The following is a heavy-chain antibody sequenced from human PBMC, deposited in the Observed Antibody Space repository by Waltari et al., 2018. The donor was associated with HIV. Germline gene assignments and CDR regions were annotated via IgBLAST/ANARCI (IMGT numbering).Heavy chain of an antibody. J-gene: IGHJ3*01. Sequence: QVQLVQSGAELKMPESSVKVSCKASGGSFGSYTISWVRQAPGQGLEWMGGIIPKFGAENYAQKFQGTITITADESTSTVYLELTSLRSDDTAVYYCARGGCSGRTCYSKSFDLWGQGTLVTVSS. V-gene: IGHV1-69*01. CDR2: IIPKFGAE. CDR3: ARGGCSGRTCYSKSFDL. CDR1: GGSFGSYT. D-gene: IGHD2-15*01.